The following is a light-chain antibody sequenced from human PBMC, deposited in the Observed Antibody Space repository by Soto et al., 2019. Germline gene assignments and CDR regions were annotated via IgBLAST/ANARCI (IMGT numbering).Light chain of an antibody. V-gene: IGKV4-1*01. Sequence: DIVMTQSPDSLDVSLGERATINCKSSQSILYRSNNKNPLAWYQQKPGQPPKLLIYWASNRKSGVPDRFSGSGSGPDFSLTISSLQAEDVAVYYCQQYYSTWTFGQGTKVEVK. CDR3: QQYYSTWT. CDR2: WAS. CDR1: QSILYRSNNKNP. J-gene: IGKJ1*01.